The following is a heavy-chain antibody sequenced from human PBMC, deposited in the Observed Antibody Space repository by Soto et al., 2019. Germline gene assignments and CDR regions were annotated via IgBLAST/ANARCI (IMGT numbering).Heavy chain of an antibody. Sequence: ASVKVSCKAAGGTFSSYGISWVRQAPGQGLEWMGGIIPMFGTATHTQNFQGRLTITADESTSTAYMELSSLRSEDTAVYFCARSVGVTSLSYLDCWGQGPLVAVSS. CDR2: IIPMFGTA. CDR1: GGTFSSYG. D-gene: IGHD1-26*01. CDR3: ARSVGVTSLSYLDC. V-gene: IGHV1-69*13. J-gene: IGHJ4*02.